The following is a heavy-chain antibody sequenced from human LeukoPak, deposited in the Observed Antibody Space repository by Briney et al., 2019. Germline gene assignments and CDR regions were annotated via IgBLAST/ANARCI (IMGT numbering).Heavy chain of an antibody. Sequence: SETLSLTCAVYGGSFSGYYWSWIRQPPGKGLEWIGEINHSGSTNYNPSLKSRVTISVDTSKNRFSLKLSSVTAADTAVYYCARIGRDCSSTSCPKYYFDYWGQGTLVTVSS. CDR2: INHSGST. CDR1: GGSFSGYY. J-gene: IGHJ4*02. V-gene: IGHV4-34*01. D-gene: IGHD2-2*01. CDR3: ARIGRDCSSTSCPKYYFDY.